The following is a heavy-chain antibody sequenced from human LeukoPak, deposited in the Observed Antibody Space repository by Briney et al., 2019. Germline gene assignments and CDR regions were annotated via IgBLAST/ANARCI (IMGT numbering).Heavy chain of an antibody. CDR1: ADSISSSSYY. Sequence: SETLSLTCTVSADSISSSSYYWGWIRQPPGKGLEWIGSIYYSGSTYYNPSLKSRVTISVDTSKNQFSLKLSSVTAADTAVYYCARGLLIPSCMDVWGKGTTVTVSS. J-gene: IGHJ6*03. V-gene: IGHV4-39*07. CDR2: IYYSGST. CDR3: ARGLLIPSCMDV. D-gene: IGHD3-16*01.